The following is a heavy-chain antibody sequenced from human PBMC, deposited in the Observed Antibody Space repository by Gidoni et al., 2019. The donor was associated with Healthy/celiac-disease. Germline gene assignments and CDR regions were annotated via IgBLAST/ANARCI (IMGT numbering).Heavy chain of an antibody. CDR3: AKLILWFGEHWFDP. D-gene: IGHD3-10*01. V-gene: IGHV3-23*04. J-gene: IGHJ5*02. CDR2: ISGSGGST. Sequence: EVQLVESGGGLVQPGGSLRLSCAASGFTFSSYAMRWVRQAPGKGLGWVSAISGSGGSTYYADSVKGRFTSSRNNSKNTLYLQMNSLRAEDTAVYYCAKLILWFGEHWFDPWGQGTLVTVSS. CDR1: GFTFSSYA.